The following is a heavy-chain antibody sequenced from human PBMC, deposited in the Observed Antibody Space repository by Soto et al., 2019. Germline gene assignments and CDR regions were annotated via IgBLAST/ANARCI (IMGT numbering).Heavy chain of an antibody. Sequence: GGSLRLSCEASGFTFSSSAMTWVRQAPGQGLEWVSSVSSSGDGTYYTDSVEGRFTISRDNSKNTLYLQMNGLRAEDTAVYKCAKGGLSTTGLEYWGQGTLVTVSS. CDR1: GFTFSSSA. CDR2: VSSSGDGT. D-gene: IGHD1-1*01. CDR3: AKGGLSTTGLEY. V-gene: IGHV3-23*01. J-gene: IGHJ4*02.